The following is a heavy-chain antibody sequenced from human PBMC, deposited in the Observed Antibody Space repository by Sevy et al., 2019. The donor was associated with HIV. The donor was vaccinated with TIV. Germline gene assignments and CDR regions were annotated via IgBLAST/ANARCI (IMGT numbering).Heavy chain of an antibody. D-gene: IGHD3-3*01. V-gene: IGHV3-33*08. CDR3: AIVRWSGCPVSTSYYMDV. Sequence: GGSLRLSCAASGFTFSSYGMHWVRQAPGKGLEWVAVIWYDGSNKYYADSVKGRFTISRDNSKKTLYLQMNSLRAEDTAVYYCAIVRWSGCPVSTSYYMDVWGKGTTVTVS. J-gene: IGHJ6*03. CDR1: GFTFSSYG. CDR2: IWYDGSNK.